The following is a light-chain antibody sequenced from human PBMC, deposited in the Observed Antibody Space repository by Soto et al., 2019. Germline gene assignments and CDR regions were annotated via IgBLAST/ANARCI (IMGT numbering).Light chain of an antibody. V-gene: IGKV1-5*01. CDR2: DAS. J-gene: IGKJ2*01. Sequence: DIQMTQSPSTLSASVGDRVTITCRASQNIGSSLAWYQHRPGKAPKLLIFDASTLQTGVPSRFSGSGFWTEVTLTITGLQPDDFATYYCQQHNDYSAVTFGQGTKLEIK. CDR3: QQHNDYSAVT. CDR1: QNIGSS.